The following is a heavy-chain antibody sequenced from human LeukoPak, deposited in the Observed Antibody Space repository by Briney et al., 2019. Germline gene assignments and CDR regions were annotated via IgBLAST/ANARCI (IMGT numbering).Heavy chain of an antibody. D-gene: IGHD2-21*02. Sequence: PGGSLRLSCEASGFRFSGYYMTWIRQTPGRGLEWVSYISNGGDSTSYADSLEGRFTISRDNAKNSLYLRMNSLRAEDTAMYYCVRATEGGAMDVWGQGTTVTVSS. J-gene: IGHJ6*02. CDR1: GFRFSGYY. CDR3: VRATEGGAMDV. CDR2: ISNGGDST. V-gene: IGHV3-11*05.